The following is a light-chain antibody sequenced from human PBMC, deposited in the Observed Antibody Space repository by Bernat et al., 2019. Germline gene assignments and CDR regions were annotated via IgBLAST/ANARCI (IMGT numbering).Light chain of an antibody. J-gene: IGLJ3*02. CDR3: SSGDSRLSAWV. CDR2: RNN. Sequence: QAGLTQPPSVSKGLRQTATLTCTGNSNNVGNQGAAWLQQHQGHPPKLLSYRNNNRPSGISERLSASRSGSTASLTITGLQPEDEADYFCSSGDSRLSAWVFGGGTKLTVL. CDR1: SNNVGNQG. V-gene: IGLV10-54*01.